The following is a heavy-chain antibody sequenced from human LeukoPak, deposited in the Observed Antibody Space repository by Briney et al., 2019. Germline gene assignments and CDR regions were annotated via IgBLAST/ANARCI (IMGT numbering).Heavy chain of an antibody. CDR3: STDPYSSKWYYFDY. Sequence: PGGSLRISRAASGFTFSNAWMNWVRQAPGKGLEWVGRIKSKTDGGTTDYAAPVEGRFTISRDDSKKTLYLQMNSLKTEDTAVYYCSTDPYSSKWYYFDYWGHGTLVSVSS. CDR1: GFTFSNAW. J-gene: IGHJ4*03. V-gene: IGHV3-15*01. CDR2: IKSKTDGGTT. D-gene: IGHD6-13*01.